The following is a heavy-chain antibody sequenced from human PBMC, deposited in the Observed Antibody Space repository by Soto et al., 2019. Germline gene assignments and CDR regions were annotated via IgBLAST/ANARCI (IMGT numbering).Heavy chain of an antibody. CDR1: GGSXXSSSYY. V-gene: IGHV4-39*01. D-gene: IGHD6-25*01. J-gene: IGHJ6*03. CDR3: ARPAPNTYYYMDV. CDR2: IYYSGST. Sequence: LSLTCTVSGGSXXSSSYYWGWIRQPPGKGLEWIGSIYYSGSTYYNPSLKSRVTISVDTSKNQFSLKLSSVTAADTAVYYCARPAPNTYYYMDVWGKGTTVTVSS.